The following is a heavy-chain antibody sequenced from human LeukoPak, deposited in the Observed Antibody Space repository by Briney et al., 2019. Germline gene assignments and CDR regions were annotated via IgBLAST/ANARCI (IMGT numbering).Heavy chain of an antibody. CDR3: ARDRGLQLWLLDSAGEDAFDI. J-gene: IGHJ3*02. CDR1: GFTFSSYS. D-gene: IGHD5-18*01. Sequence: GGSLRLSCAASGFTFSSYSMNWVRQAPGKGLEWVSSISSSSSYIYYADSVKGRFTISRDNAKNSLYLQMNSLRAEDTAVYYCARDRGLQLWLLDSAGEDAFDIWGQGTMVTVSS. CDR2: ISSSSSYI. V-gene: IGHV3-21*01.